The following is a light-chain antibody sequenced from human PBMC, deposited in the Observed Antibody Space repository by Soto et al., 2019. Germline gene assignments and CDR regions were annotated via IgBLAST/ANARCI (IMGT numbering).Light chain of an antibody. V-gene: IGLV1-51*01. Sequence: QSVLTQPPSVSAAPGQRVTISCSGSASNIGNNSVSWYQQLPGAAPNLLIYDDNNRPSGIPDRFSGSKSGTSATLGITGLQNGDEADYYCGTWDTSLPACVFGPGTKVTVL. CDR2: DDN. CDR1: ASNIGNNS. J-gene: IGLJ1*01. CDR3: GTWDTSLPACV.